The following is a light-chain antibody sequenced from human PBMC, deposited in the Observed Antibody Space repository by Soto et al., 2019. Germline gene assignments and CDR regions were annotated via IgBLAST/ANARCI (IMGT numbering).Light chain of an antibody. Sequence: DIPMTQSPSSLSSSLGDRVTVSCRARQSISTYLNWFQQRLGKAPKLLIYGAYTLQDGVPSRFSGSGSETEFTHTISNLQPEDFATYYCQQSFGALRTFGQGTRVDIK. V-gene: IGKV1-39*01. CDR3: QQSFGALRT. CDR2: GAY. CDR1: QSISTY. J-gene: IGKJ1*01.